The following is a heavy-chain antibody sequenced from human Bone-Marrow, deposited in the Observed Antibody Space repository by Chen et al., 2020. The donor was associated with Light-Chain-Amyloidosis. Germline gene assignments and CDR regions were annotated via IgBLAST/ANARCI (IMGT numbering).Heavy chain of an antibody. CDR1: GGTLSSYA. Sequence: QVQLVQSGAEVKKPGSSVKVSCKASGGTLSSYAISWVRQAPGQGLEWMGGIIPIFGTANYAQKFQGRVTITADKSTSTAYMXXXXXXXXXTAXXXCARVVPAAIGNWFDPWGQGTLVTVSS. J-gene: IGHJ5*02. D-gene: IGHD2-2*01. V-gene: IGHV1-69*06. CDR3: ARVVPAAIGNWFDP. CDR2: IIPIFGTA.